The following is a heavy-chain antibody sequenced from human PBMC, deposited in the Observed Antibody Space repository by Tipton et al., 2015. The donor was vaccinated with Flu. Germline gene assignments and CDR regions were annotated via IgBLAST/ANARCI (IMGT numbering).Heavy chain of an antibody. CDR1: GFTFSDYY. CDR3: ARADNSGSGRSFDP. D-gene: IGHD6-19*01. V-gene: IGHV3-11*01. Sequence: SLRLSCAASGFTFSDYYMSWIRLAPGKGLEWVSHISSSGSSINYADSVKGRFTISRDNAKNSLYLQMNSLRAEDTAVYYCARADNSGSGRSFDPWGQGTQVTVSS. J-gene: IGHJ5*02. CDR2: ISSSGSSI.